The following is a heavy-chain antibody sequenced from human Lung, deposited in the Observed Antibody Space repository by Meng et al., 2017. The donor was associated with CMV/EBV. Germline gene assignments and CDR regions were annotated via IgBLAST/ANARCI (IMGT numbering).Heavy chain of an antibody. Sequence: LSLTCAASGFTFSSYWMSWVRQAPGKGLEWVANIKQDGSEKYYVDSVKGRFTISRDNAKNSLYLQMNSLRAEDTAVYYCASPRRGAVDIWGQGTMVTVSS. J-gene: IGHJ3*02. CDR2: IKQDGSEK. CDR1: GFTFSSYW. CDR3: ASPRRGAVDI. D-gene: IGHD3-10*01. V-gene: IGHV3-7*01.